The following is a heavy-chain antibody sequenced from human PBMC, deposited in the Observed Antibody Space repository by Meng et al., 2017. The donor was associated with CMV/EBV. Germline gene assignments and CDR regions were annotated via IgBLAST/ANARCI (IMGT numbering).Heavy chain of an antibody. CDR1: GGSFSGDY. Sequence: VQCTPWRSGLFKPSRTLSLPSAVYGGSFSGDYWSLTRPPPGKGLDLIGEINHSGSTNYNPSLKSRVTISVDTSKNQFSLKLSSVTAAATAVYYCARGEKIQLPSVFDYWGQRTLVTVSS. J-gene: IGHJ4*02. V-gene: IGHV4-34*01. CDR2: INHSGST. D-gene: IGHD5-18*01. CDR3: ARGEKIQLPSVFDY.